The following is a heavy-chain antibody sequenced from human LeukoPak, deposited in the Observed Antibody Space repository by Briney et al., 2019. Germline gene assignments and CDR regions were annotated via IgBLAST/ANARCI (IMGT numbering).Heavy chain of an antibody. Sequence: GGSLRLACAVSGFTFSNAWMSWVRQAPGKGREWVGRIKSKTDGGTTDYAAPVKGRFTISKDDSKNTLHLQMNSLKTEDTAVYYCTTDLVVGATADKYYFDYWGQGTLVTVSS. CDR2: IKSKTDGGTT. CDR3: TTDLVVGATADKYYFDY. D-gene: IGHD1-26*01. V-gene: IGHV3-15*01. J-gene: IGHJ4*02. CDR1: GFTFSNAW.